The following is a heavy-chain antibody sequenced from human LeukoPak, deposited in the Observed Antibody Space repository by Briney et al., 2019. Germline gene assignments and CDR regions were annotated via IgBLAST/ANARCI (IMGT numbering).Heavy chain of an antibody. Sequence: GGSLRLSCAASGFTFSSYEMIWVRQPPGTGLEWVSYIGGSGRTIFYADSVKGRFTISRDNAKNSLYQQMICQSAEDTAVYYCATLIVGGGDHWGQGTLVTVSS. V-gene: IGHV3-48*03. D-gene: IGHD1-26*01. J-gene: IGHJ4*02. CDR3: ATLIVGGGDH. CDR2: IGGSGRTI. CDR1: GFTFSSYE.